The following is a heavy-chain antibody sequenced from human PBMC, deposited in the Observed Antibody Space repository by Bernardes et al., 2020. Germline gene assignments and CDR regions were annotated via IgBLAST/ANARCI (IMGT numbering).Heavy chain of an antibody. D-gene: IGHD3-16*02. CDR1: GISFSSSA. J-gene: IGHJ4*02. CDR3: AKGGDYVWGSYRYTPFDL. V-gene: IGHV3-23*01. CDR2: ISGDGGSK. Sequence: GGSLRLSCEASGISFSSSAMSWVRQAPGKGLQYVSLISGDGGSKYYADSVRGRFRISRDNAQNTVFLQMDSLGDDDTAVYYCAKGGDYVWGSYRYTPFDLWGQGRKVTVSS.